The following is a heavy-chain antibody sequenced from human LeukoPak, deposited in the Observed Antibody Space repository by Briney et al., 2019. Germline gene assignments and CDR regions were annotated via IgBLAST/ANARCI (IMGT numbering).Heavy chain of an antibody. CDR3: ARKGAFDI. CDR2: INTNTGNP. Sequence: ASVTVSCTASGYTFTSYGISWVRQAPGQGLEWMGWINTNTGNPTYAQGFTGRFVFSLDTSVSTAYLQISSLKAEDTAVYYCARKGAFDIWGQGTMVTVSS. J-gene: IGHJ3*02. V-gene: IGHV7-4-1*02. CDR1: GYTFTSYG.